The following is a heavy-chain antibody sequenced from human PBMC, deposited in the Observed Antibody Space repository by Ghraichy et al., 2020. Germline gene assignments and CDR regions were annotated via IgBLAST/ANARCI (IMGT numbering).Heavy chain of an antibody. CDR2: MSGSGSMT. J-gene: IGHJ5*02. CDR1: GFTFSSFA. CDR3: ARVAVGATRGWFDP. Sequence: GGFLRLSCAASGFTFSSFAMSWVRQAPGKGLEWVSSMSGSGSMTYHAESAKGRFTISRDNSKNTLYLQVNSLRAEDTAVYYCARVAVGATRGWFDPWGQGTLVTVSS. D-gene: IGHD1-26*01. V-gene: IGHV3-23*01.